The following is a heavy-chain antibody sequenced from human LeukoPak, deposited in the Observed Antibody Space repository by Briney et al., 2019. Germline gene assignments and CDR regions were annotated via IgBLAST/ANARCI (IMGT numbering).Heavy chain of an antibody. CDR3: ARGKAAAGGTAFDI. CDR2: MNPNSGNT. CDR1: GYSFTSYD. V-gene: IGHV1-8*01. J-gene: IGHJ3*02. Sequence: EASVKVSCKASGYSFTSYDINWVRQATGQGLEWMGWMNPNSGNTGYAQKFQGRVTITRNTSISTAYMELSSLRSEDTAVYYCARGKAAAGGTAFDIWGQGTMVTVSS. D-gene: IGHD6-13*01.